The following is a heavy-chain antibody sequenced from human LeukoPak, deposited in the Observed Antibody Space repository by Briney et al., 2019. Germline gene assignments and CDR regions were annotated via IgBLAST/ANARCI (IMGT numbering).Heavy chain of an antibody. J-gene: IGHJ4*02. Sequence: PSQTLSLTCTVSGDSISSGDYYWSWIRQPPGKGLEWIGYIYYSGSTYYNPSLKSRVTISVDTSKNQFSLKLSSVTAADTAVYYCAREVPYYYDSSGYYYYFDYWGQGTLVTVSS. V-gene: IGHV4-30-4*01. CDR2: IYYSGST. D-gene: IGHD3-22*01. CDR1: GDSISSGDYY. CDR3: AREVPYYYDSSGYYYYFDY.